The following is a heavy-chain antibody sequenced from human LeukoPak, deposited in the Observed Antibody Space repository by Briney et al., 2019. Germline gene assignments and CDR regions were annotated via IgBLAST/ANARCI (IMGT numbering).Heavy chain of an antibody. V-gene: IGHV3-74*01. J-gene: IGHJ4*02. D-gene: IGHD1-26*01. CDR1: GFTFSSNW. CDR3: VRDLGGRSGH. CDR2: INKDGSTT. Sequence: GGSLRLSCAASGFTFSSNWMHWVRQAPGKGLVWVSRINKDGSTTNYADSVKGRSTIFRDNAKNTLYLQMNSLRAEDTAVYYCVRDLGGRSGHWGQGTLVTVSS.